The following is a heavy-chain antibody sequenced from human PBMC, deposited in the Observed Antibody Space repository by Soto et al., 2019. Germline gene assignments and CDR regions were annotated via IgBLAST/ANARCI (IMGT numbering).Heavy chain of an antibody. CDR1: GFTFSSYG. CDR2: ISYDGSNK. Sequence: QVQLVESGGGVVQPGRSLRLSCAASGFTFSSYGMHWVRQAPGKGLEWVAVISYDGSNKYYADSVKGRFTISRDNSKNTLYLQMNSLRAEDTAVYYCAKQGIYGEWDVWGQGTTVTVSS. J-gene: IGHJ6*02. D-gene: IGHD4-17*01. V-gene: IGHV3-30*18. CDR3: AKQGIYGEWDV.